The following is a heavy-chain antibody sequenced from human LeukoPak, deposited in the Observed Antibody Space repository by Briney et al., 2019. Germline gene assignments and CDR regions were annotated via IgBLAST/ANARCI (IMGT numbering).Heavy chain of an antibody. CDR2: IYYSGST. J-gene: IGHJ4*02. CDR3: ARHDSSGYPDY. CDR1: GSSISSSSYY. Sequence: PSETLSLTCTVSGSSISSSSYYWGWIRQPPGKGLEWIGSIYYSGSTYYNPSLKSRVTISVDTSKNQFSLKLSSVTAADTAVYYCARHDSSGYPDYWGQGTLVTVSS. V-gene: IGHV4-39*01. D-gene: IGHD3-22*01.